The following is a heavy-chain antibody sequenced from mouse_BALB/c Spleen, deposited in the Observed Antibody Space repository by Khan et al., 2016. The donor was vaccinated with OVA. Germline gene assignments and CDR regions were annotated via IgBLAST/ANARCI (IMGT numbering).Heavy chain of an antibody. J-gene: IGHJ2*01. D-gene: IGHD1-1*01. Sequence: IQLVQSGPELVKPGASVKISCKASGYSFTGYFMNWVRQSPGKSLEWIGRINPHIGETFYNQKFKGKATLTVDESSSTAHMELRSLASEDSAVYYCARIYGSDFDYWGQGTTLTVSS. CDR3: ARIYGSDFDY. V-gene: IGHV1-20*02. CDR2: INPHIGET. CDR1: GYSFTGYF.